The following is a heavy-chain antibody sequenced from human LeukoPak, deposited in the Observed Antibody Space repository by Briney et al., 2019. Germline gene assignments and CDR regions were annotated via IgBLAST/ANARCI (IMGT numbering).Heavy chain of an antibody. CDR3: ARDPPGDWNYAGGAFDI. D-gene: IGHD1-7*01. CDR2: IIPIFGTA. Sequence: SVKVSCKASGGTFSSYAISWVRQAPGQGLEWMGGIIPIFGTANYAQKFQGRVTITADESTSTAYMELSSLRSEDTAVYYCARDPPGDWNYAGGAFDIWGQGTMVTVSS. V-gene: IGHV1-69*13. J-gene: IGHJ3*02. CDR1: GGTFSSYA.